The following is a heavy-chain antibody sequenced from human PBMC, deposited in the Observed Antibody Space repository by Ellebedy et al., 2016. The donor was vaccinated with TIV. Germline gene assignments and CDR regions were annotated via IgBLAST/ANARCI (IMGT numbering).Heavy chain of an antibody. J-gene: IGHJ4*02. Sequence: SVKVSXXASGFTFTNSAVQWVRQARGQRLEWIGWIVVGSGNTNYAQKFQERVTITRDMSTSTASMELSSLRSEDTAVYYCAAESYGDYVGYFDYWGQGTLVTVSS. V-gene: IGHV1-58*01. CDR2: IVVGSGNT. D-gene: IGHD4-17*01. CDR3: AAESYGDYVGYFDY. CDR1: GFTFTNSA.